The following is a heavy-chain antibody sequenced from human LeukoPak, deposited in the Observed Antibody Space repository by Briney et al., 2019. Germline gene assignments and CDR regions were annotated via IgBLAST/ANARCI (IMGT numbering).Heavy chain of an antibody. CDR2: INPNSGGT. CDR3: ARDSPPVIAAAGRNWFDP. D-gene: IGHD6-13*01. Sequence: ASVKVSCKASGYTFTGYYMHWVRQAPGQGLEWMGRINPNSGGTSYAQKFQGRVTMTRDTSISTAYMELSRLRSDDTAVYYCARDSPPVIAAAGRNWFDPWGQGTLVTVSS. CDR1: GYTFTGYY. J-gene: IGHJ5*02. V-gene: IGHV1-2*06.